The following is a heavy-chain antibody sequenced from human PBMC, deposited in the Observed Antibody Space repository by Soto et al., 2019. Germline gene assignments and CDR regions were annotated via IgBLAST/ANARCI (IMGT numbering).Heavy chain of an antibody. CDR1: GFTFSSYA. CDR3: AKVGSGWKTQYYFDY. D-gene: IGHD6-19*01. Sequence: EVQLLESGGGLVQPGGSLRLSCAASGFTFSSYAMSWVRQAPGKGLEWVSAISGSGGSTYYADSVKGRFTISRDNSKNTLDLQMNSLRAEDTAVYYCAKVGSGWKTQYYFDYWGQGTLVTVSS. CDR2: ISGSGGST. J-gene: IGHJ4*02. V-gene: IGHV3-23*01.